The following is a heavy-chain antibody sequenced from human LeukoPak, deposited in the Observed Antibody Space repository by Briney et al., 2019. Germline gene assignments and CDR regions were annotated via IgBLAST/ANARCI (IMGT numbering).Heavy chain of an antibody. V-gene: IGHV3-53*01. Sequence: GGSLRLSCAASGFTVSSNYMSWVRQAPGKGLEWVSVIYSGGSTYYADSVKGRFTISRDNSKNTLYLQMNSLRAEDTAVYYCAREDYYDSSGTSFWGQGTLVAVSS. CDR3: AREDYYDSSGTSF. J-gene: IGHJ4*02. D-gene: IGHD3-22*01. CDR1: GFTVSSNY. CDR2: IYSGGST.